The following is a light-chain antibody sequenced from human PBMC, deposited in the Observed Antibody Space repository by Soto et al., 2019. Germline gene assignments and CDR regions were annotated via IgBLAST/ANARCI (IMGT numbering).Light chain of an antibody. CDR2: DAS. Sequence: DIQMPQSPSSLSASVGDRVTITCQASQNINNYLNWYQQKPGKAPKLLIYDASNLETGVPSRFSGSGSGTDFTFTISSLQPEDIATYYCQQYDNLPLTFGQGTRLENK. CDR3: QQYDNLPLT. J-gene: IGKJ5*01. CDR1: QNINNY. V-gene: IGKV1-33*01.